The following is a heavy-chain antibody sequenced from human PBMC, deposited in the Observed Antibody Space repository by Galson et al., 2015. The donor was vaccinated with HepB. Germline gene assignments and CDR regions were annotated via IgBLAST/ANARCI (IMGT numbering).Heavy chain of an antibody. D-gene: IGHD4/OR15-4a*01. CDR1: GGTFSSYA. CDR3: ARASRGLTPGFDY. CDR2: IIPICGTA. Sequence: SVKVSCKASGGTFSSYAISWVRQAPGQGLEWMGGIIPICGTANYAQKFQGRVTITADESTSTAYMELSSLRSEDTAVYYCARASRGLTPGFDYWGQGTLVTVSS. J-gene: IGHJ4*02. V-gene: IGHV1-69*13.